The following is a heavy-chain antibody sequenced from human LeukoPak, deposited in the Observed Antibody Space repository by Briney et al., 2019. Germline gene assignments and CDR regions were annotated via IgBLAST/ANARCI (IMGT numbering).Heavy chain of an antibody. Sequence: PGGSLRLSCAASGFTFSAYAMSWVRQAPVKGLEWVSTISGSGGSTYYADSVKGRFTISRDNSKNTLYLQMNSLRADDTAVYYCAKHTGDDVLTGYSYFDYWGQGTLVTVSS. V-gene: IGHV3-23*01. J-gene: IGHJ4*02. D-gene: IGHD3-9*01. CDR2: ISGSGGST. CDR1: GFTFSAYA. CDR3: AKHTGDDVLTGYSYFDY.